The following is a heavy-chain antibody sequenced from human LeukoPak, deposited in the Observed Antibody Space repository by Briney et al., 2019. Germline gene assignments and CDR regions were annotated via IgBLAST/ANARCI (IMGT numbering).Heavy chain of an antibody. CDR3: ARRWYSSSSSGSAFDI. V-gene: IGHV1-69*05. D-gene: IGHD6-6*01. CDR2: IIPIFGTA. J-gene: IGHJ3*02. CDR1: GGAFSSYA. Sequence: GASVKVSCKASGGAFSSYAISWVRQAPGQGLEWMGGIIPIFGTANYAQKFQGRVTITTDESTSTAYMELSSLRSEVTAVYYCARRWYSSSSSGSAFDIWGQGTMVTVSS.